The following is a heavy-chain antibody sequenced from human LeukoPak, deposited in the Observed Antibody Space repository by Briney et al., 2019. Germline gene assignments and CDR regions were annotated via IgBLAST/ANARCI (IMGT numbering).Heavy chain of an antibody. V-gene: IGHV4-59*01. CDR2: IYYSGST. Sequence: ASETLSLTCTVSGGSISSYYWSWIRQPPGKGLEWIGYIYYSGSTNYNPSLKSRVTISVDTSKNQFSLKLSSVTAADTAVYYYARVGGRDYYDSSGYYYPEYFQHWGQGTLVTVSS. CDR3: ARVGGRDYYDSSGYYYPEYFQH. J-gene: IGHJ1*01. CDR1: GGSISSYY. D-gene: IGHD3-22*01.